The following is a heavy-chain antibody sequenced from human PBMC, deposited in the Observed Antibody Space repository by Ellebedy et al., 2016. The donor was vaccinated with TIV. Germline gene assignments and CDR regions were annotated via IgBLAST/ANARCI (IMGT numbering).Heavy chain of an antibody. V-gene: IGHV4-31*03. CDR2: IYHTGST. CDR3: ARDALHCSTTSCSDYMDV. D-gene: IGHD2-2*01. CDR1: GGSISSGNYY. J-gene: IGHJ6*03. Sequence: SETLSLXXTVSGGSISSGNYYWSWIRQHPEKGLEWIGYIYHTGSTYYNPSLTSRASISLETSKNQFSLNLTSVTAADTAVYYCARDALHCSTTSCSDYMDVWGKGTTVTVSS.